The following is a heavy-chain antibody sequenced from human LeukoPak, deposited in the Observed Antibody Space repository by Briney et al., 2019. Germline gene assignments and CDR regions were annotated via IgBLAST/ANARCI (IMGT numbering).Heavy chain of an antibody. CDR3: ARGSIAAAGTGWFDP. D-gene: IGHD6-13*01. CDR1: GFTVSSNY. J-gene: IGHJ5*02. Sequence: GGSLRLSCAASGFTVSSNYMSWVRQAPGKGLEWVSSISSSSSYIYYADSVKGRFTISRDNAKNSLYLQMNSLRAEDTAVYYCARGSIAAAGTGWFDPWGQGTLVTVSS. CDR2: ISSSSSYI. V-gene: IGHV3-21*01.